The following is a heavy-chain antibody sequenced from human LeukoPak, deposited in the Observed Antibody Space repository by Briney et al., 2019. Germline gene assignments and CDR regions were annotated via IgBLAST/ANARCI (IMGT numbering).Heavy chain of an antibody. CDR2: INHSGYT. Sequence: PSETLSLTCAVSGVSFNDYYWSWVRQTPGKGLEWIGEINHSGYTNDSPSLKSRVTLSIDTSRKQFSLNLRSATVADSGIYYCTRMTTGHDYWGQGTLVTVSS. V-gene: IGHV4-34*01. CDR3: TRMTTGHDY. CDR1: GVSFNDYY. J-gene: IGHJ4*02. D-gene: IGHD4-17*01.